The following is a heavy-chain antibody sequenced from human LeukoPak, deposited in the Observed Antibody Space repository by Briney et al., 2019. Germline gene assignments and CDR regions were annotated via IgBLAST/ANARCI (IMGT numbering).Heavy chain of an antibody. J-gene: IGHJ6*04. CDR2: ISSSSGNI. CDR1: GFTFSSYA. Sequence: GGSLRLSCAASGFTFSSYAMRWVRQAPGKGLEWVSAISSSSGNIYYADSVKGRFTISRDNSKNTLYLQMNSLRGEDTAVYYCAKAAIAAADTIDLDDWGKGTTVTVSS. D-gene: IGHD6-13*01. V-gene: IGHV3-23*01. CDR3: AKAAIAAADTIDLDD.